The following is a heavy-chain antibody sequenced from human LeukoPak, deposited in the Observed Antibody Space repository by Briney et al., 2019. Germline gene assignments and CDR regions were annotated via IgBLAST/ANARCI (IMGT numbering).Heavy chain of an antibody. CDR2: ISTSSNTI. J-gene: IGHJ4*02. CDR1: GFTFSNAW. CDR3: ARVMGRYCSSTSCYVDY. V-gene: IGHV3-48*01. D-gene: IGHD2-2*01. Sequence: PGGSLRLSCAASGFTFSNAWMSWVRQAPGKGLEWVSYISTSSNTIYYADSVKGRFTISRDNAKNSLYLQMNSLRAEDTAVYYCARVMGRYCSSTSCYVDYWGQGTLVTVSS.